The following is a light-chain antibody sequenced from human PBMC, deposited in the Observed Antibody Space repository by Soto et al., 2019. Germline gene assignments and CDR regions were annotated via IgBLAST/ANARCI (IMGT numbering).Light chain of an antibody. CDR2: AAS. CDR1: QTISNY. Sequence: DIQMTQSPSSLSASVGDRVTITCRASQTISNYLNWYQQKPGKAPKLLIFAASSLQSGVPSRFSGIGSGTDFTLTISSLQPEDFATYFCQQSYSTPPTFGQGTKVAIK. CDR3: QQSYSTPPT. V-gene: IGKV1-39*01. J-gene: IGKJ1*01.